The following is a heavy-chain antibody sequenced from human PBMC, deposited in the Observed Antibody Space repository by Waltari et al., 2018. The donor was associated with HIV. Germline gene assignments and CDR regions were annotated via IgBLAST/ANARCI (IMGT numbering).Heavy chain of an antibody. CDR2: IKSKADGGTT. J-gene: IGHJ4*02. CDR1: GFPFTNAW. Sequence: EVQLVESGGGLVMPGGSLRLSCAASGFPFTNAWMTWVRQAPGKGLGWVGRIKSKADGGTTDYAVPVRGRFTISRDDSKNTLYLQMNSLETEDTAVYYCTTAMIDYWGQGTLVTVSS. CDR3: TTAMIDY. V-gene: IGHV3-15*01. D-gene: IGHD3-22*01.